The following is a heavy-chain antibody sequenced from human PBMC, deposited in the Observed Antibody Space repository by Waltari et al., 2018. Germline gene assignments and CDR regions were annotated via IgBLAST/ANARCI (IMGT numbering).Heavy chain of an antibody. CDR1: GFSFSTYT. D-gene: IGHD2-15*01. V-gene: IGHV3-48*02. CDR3: ASGANSDS. CDR2: ISSGSGIM. Sequence: EVQLVESGGDLVQPGGSLRLSCVASGFSFSTYTMNWVRQAPGKGLEWVSFISSGSGIMYYADSVKGRFTISRDNAKNSLYLQMSSLRDEDTAVYYCASGANSDSWGQGTLVTVSS. J-gene: IGHJ5*01.